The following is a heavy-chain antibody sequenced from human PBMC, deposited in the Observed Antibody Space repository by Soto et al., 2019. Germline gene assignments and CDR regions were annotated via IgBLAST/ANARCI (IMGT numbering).Heavy chain of an antibody. CDR3: ARGGPYNWNYYVY. CDR1: GGSISSYY. V-gene: IGHV4-59*01. CDR2: IYYSGST. Sequence: LSLTCTVSGGSISSYYWSWIRQPPGKGLELIGYIYYSGSTNYNPSLKSRVTISVDTSKNQFSLKLSSVTAADTAVYYCARGGPYNWNYYVYWGQGTLVTVSS. D-gene: IGHD1-20*01. J-gene: IGHJ4*02.